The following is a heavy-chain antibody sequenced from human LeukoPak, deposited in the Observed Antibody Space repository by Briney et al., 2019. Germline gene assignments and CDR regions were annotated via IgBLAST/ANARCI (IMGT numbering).Heavy chain of an antibody. Sequence: SETLSLTCTDTGGSISSHYWSWIRQPPGKGLEWIGYIYYSGSTNYNPSLKSRVTISVDTSKNQFSLKLSSVTAADTAVYYCARAGYYDFWSGYYGGNYYYYYIDVWGKGTRSPSP. CDR3: ARAGYYDFWSGYYGGNYYYYYIDV. D-gene: IGHD3-3*01. CDR1: GGSISSHY. J-gene: IGHJ6*03. V-gene: IGHV4-59*11. CDR2: IYYSGST.